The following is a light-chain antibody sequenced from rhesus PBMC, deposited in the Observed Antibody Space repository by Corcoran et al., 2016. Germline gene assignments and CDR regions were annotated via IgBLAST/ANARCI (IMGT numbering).Light chain of an antibody. V-gene: IGKV1-33*01. CDR3: QQRNSYPYS. J-gene: IGKJ2*01. CDR2: AAS. CDR1: QGINNA. Sequence: DIQMTQSPSSLSASVGDKVTITCRASQGINNALAWYQQKPGKAPKLLNYAASSLQSGVPSRFSGSGSGTDFTRTISSLQPEDFAVYYCQQRNSYPYSFGQGTKVEIK.